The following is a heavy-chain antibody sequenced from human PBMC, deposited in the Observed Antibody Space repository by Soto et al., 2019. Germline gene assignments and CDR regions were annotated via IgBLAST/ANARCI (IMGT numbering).Heavy chain of an antibody. D-gene: IGHD3-9*01. Sequence: ASVKVSCKASGYTFTALYMNWVRQAPGQGLEWMGWVNPNTGLTKYAQKFQGRVSMTRDTSINTAYMELSGLTSDDTAVYYCTTLRLDPWGQGTLVTVS. J-gene: IGHJ5*02. V-gene: IGHV1-2*02. CDR2: VNPNTGLT. CDR3: TTLRLDP. CDR1: GYTFTALY.